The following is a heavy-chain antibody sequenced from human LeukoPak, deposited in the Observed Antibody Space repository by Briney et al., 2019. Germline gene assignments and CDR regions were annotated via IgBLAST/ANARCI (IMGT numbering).Heavy chain of an antibody. CDR2: CDPEDGET. CDR1: GYTLTELS. Sequence: ASVKVSCKVSGYTLTELSMHWVRQAPGKGLEWMGGCDPEDGETIYAKKFQGRVTMTEDTSTDTAYMGLSSLRSEDTAVYYCACGIVYSYGGFDYWGQGTLVTVSS. CDR3: ACGIVYSYGGFDY. V-gene: IGHV1-24*01. J-gene: IGHJ4*02. D-gene: IGHD5-18*01.